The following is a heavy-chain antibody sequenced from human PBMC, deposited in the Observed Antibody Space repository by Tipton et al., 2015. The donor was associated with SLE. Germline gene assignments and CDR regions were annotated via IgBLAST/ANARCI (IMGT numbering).Heavy chain of an antibody. CDR1: GFTFSNYA. Sequence: SLRLSCAASGFTFSNYAMHWVRQAPGKGLEWVAVISYDGSNKYYADSVKGRFTISRDNSKNTLYLQMNSLRAEDTAVYYCARDETSFGVVIDGNYYYNYMDVWGKGATVTVSS. CDR2: ISYDGSNK. V-gene: IGHV3-30*04. CDR3: ARDETSFGVVIDGNYYYNYMDV. D-gene: IGHD3-3*01. J-gene: IGHJ6*03.